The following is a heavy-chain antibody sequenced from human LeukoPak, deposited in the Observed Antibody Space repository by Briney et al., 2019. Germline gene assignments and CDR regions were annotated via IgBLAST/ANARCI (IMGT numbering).Heavy chain of an antibody. Sequence: ASVKVSCKASGYTFSDYYMHWVRQAPGQGLEWMGWINPFSGGTNYAEKFQGRVTMTRDTSMTTAYMELSSLRSDDTAMYYCARVHFYDSSGYALINPWGQGTLVTVSS. CDR1: GYTFSDYY. D-gene: IGHD3-22*01. CDR3: ARVHFYDSSGYALINP. V-gene: IGHV1-2*02. CDR2: INPFSGGT. J-gene: IGHJ4*02.